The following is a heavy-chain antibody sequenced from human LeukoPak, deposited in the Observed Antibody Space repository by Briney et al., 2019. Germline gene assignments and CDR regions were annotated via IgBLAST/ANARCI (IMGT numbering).Heavy chain of an antibody. V-gene: IGHV3-23*01. CDR1: GFTFSSYA. D-gene: IGHD3-3*01. CDR3: AKDASTYYDFWSGYYTPHHPYYFDY. Sequence: GGSLRLSCAASGFTFSSYAMSWVRQAPGKGLEWVSAISGSGGSTYYADSVKGRFTISRGNSKNTLYLQMNSLRAEDTAVYYCAKDASTYYDFWSGYYTPHHPYYFDYWGQGTLVTVSS. J-gene: IGHJ4*02. CDR2: ISGSGGST.